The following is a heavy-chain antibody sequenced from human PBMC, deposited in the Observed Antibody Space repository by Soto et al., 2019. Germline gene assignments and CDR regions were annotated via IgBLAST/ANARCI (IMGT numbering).Heavy chain of an antibody. V-gene: IGHV3-21*01. CDR1: GFTFSSYS. Sequence: GGSLRLSCAASGFTFSSYSMNWVRQAPGKGLEWVSSISSSSSYIYYADSVKGRFTISRDNAKNSLYLQMNSLRAEDTAVYYCARGQTHSSGWYGPVVYYFDYWGQGTLVTVSS. CDR2: ISSSSSYI. J-gene: IGHJ4*02. D-gene: IGHD6-19*01. CDR3: ARGQTHSSGWYGPVVYYFDY.